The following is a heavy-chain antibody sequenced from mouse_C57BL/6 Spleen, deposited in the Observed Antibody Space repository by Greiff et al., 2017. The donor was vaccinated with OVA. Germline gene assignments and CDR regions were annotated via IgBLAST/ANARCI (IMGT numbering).Heavy chain of an antibody. D-gene: IGHD3-3*01. V-gene: IGHV2-4*01. Sequence: QVQLKESGPGLVQPSQSLSIPCTVSGFSLTSYGVHWVRQPPGKGLEWLGVVWSGGSTDYNAAFISRLSISKDNSKSQVFFKMNSLQADDTAIYYCAKGTRGPMDYWGQGTSVTVSS. CDR2: VWSGGST. CDR3: AKGTRGPMDY. J-gene: IGHJ4*01. CDR1: GFSLTSYG.